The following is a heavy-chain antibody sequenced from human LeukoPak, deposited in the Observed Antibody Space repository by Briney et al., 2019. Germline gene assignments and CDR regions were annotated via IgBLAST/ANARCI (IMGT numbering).Heavy chain of an antibody. J-gene: IGHJ2*01. CDR2: INPNSGGT. Sequence: ASVKVSCKASGYTFTSYYMHWVRQAPGPGLEWMGWINPNSGGTNYAQKFQGRVTMTRDTSISTDYMELSRLRSDDTAVYYCARGGSSGWYPNDLWGRGTLVTVSS. CDR1: GYTFTSYY. V-gene: IGHV1-2*02. CDR3: ARGGSSGWYPNDL. D-gene: IGHD6-19*01.